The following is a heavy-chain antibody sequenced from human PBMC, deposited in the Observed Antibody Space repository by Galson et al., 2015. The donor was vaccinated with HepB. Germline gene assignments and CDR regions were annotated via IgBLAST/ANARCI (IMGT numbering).Heavy chain of an antibody. CDR1: GYTFSTYG. V-gene: IGHV1-18*01. D-gene: IGHD3-3*01. Sequence: SVKVSCKASGYTFSTYGFTWVRQAPGQGPEWMGWINPYNGNTKYAQKFQGRVTLTTDTSTSTDYMEMRSLRSDDTAVYYCARNRIGDLWSCYYKDLDAFDLWGQGTLVTVSS. CDR3: ARNRIGDLWSCYYKDLDAFDL. CDR2: INPYNGNT. J-gene: IGHJ3*01.